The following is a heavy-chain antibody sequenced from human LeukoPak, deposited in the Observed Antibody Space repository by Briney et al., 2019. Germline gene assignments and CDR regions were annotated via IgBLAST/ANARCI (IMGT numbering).Heavy chain of an antibody. J-gene: IGHJ3*02. D-gene: IGHD4-23*01. Sequence: GGSLRLSCASSGFTFSNYGMLWVRQAPGKGLEWVALISFDGSNKYYADSVKGRFTISRDNAKNSLYLQMNSLRAEDTAVYYCARIPPTAVKPGDAFDIWGQGTILTVSS. V-gene: IGHV3-30*03. CDR3: ARIPPTAVKPGDAFDI. CDR1: GFTFSNYG. CDR2: ISFDGSNK.